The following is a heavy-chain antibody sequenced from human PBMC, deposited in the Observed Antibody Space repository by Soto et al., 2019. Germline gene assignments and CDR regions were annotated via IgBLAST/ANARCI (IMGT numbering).Heavy chain of an antibody. V-gene: IGHV4-34*01. D-gene: IGHD5-12*01. Sequence: PSETLSLTCAVYGGSFSGYYWSWIRQPPGKGLEWIGEINHSGSTNYNPSLKSRVTISVDTSKNQFPLKLSSVAAADTAVYYCARGPVDIVATPLSWGQGTLVTVSS. J-gene: IGHJ5*02. CDR1: GGSFSGYY. CDR2: INHSGST. CDR3: ARGPVDIVATPLS.